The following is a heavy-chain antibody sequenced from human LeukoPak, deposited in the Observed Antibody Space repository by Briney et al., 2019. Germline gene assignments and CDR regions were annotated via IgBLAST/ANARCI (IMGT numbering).Heavy chain of an antibody. CDR2: IKSKSDGGAT. CDR1: GFTFSNAW. J-gene: IGHJ3*02. CDR3: AKVIGGSSAYDALDI. V-gene: IGHV3-15*01. D-gene: IGHD6-6*01. Sequence: GGSLRLSCAASGFTFSNAWMSWVRQAPGKGLEWVGRIKSKSDGGATDYAAPVKGRFTISRDDSKNTLYLQMNSLRVEDTAVYYCAKVIGGSSAYDALDIWGQGTMVTVSS.